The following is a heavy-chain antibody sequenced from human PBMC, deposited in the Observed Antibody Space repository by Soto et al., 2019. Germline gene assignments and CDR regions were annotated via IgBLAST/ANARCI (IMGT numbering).Heavy chain of an antibody. D-gene: IGHD5-18*01. CDR2: ISSSSSTI. CDR3: AKDAPGYSYGIFEY. Sequence: EVQLVESGGGLVQPGGSLRLSCAASGFTFSSYSMNWVRQAPGRGLEWVSYISSSSSTIYYADSVKGRFTISRDNAKNSLQLQMTSLRAEDTAVYYGAKDAPGYSYGIFEYWGQGTLVTVSS. V-gene: IGHV3-48*01. J-gene: IGHJ4*02. CDR1: GFTFSSYS.